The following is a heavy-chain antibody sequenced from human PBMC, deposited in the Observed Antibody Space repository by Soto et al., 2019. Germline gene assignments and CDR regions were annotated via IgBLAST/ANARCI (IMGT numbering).Heavy chain of an antibody. CDR2: IHSDGSST. CDR1: GFTFSYYW. Sequence: EVQLVESGGGLVRPGGSLRLSCAASGFTFSYYWMHWVRQAPGKGLVWVSRIHSDGSSTTYADFVKGRFIISRDNARNTVYLQMNRVRVEGTAVYYCARGDRGAFDLWGQGTVVTVAS. D-gene: IGHD1-26*01. V-gene: IGHV3-74*01. CDR3: ARGDRGAFDL. J-gene: IGHJ3*01.